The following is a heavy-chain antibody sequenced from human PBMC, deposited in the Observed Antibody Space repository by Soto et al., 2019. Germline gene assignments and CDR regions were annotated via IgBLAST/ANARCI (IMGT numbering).Heavy chain of an antibody. Sequence: ASVKVSCKASGYSFISFYMHWVRQAPGQGLEWMGTIRPGGGRSTYARKFQGRLTMTSDTSTGTVYMDLSTLRSEDTAVYYCARDRDYSDGSGFWLFGYWGPGSLGTVAS. J-gene: IGHJ4*02. D-gene: IGHD3-22*01. CDR1: GYSFISFY. CDR3: ARDRDYSDGSGFWLFGY. CDR2: IRPGGGRS. V-gene: IGHV1-46*01.